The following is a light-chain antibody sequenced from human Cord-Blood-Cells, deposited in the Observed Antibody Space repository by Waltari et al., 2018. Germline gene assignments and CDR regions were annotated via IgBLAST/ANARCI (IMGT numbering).Light chain of an antibody. V-gene: IGKV4-1*01. CDR2: WAS. CDR1: QSVLYSSNNKNY. Sequence: DIVMTQSPDSLAVSLGERATINCKSSQSVLYSSNNKNYLAWYQQKPGQPPKQLIYWASTRESGVPDRFSGSWSGTDFTLTISSLQAEDVAVYYCQQYYSTPPYTFGQGTKLEIK. J-gene: IGKJ2*01. CDR3: QQYYSTPPYT.